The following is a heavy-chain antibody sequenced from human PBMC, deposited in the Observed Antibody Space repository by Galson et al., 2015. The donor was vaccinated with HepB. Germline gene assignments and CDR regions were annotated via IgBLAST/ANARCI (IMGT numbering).Heavy chain of an antibody. D-gene: IGHD3-22*01. CDR3: ARDHYHYDTSAQKGADDGFDI. CDR1: GGMFSSFG. J-gene: IGHJ3*02. CDR2: ITPTSGTT. V-gene: IGHV1-69*13. Sequence: SVKVSCKASGGMFSSFGISWVRQVPGQGLEWMGEITPTSGTTKYSWKFQGRVKITADEFTTTVYMEMTSLRSEDTAVYYCARDHYHYDTSAQKGADDGFDIWGQGTVVTVSS.